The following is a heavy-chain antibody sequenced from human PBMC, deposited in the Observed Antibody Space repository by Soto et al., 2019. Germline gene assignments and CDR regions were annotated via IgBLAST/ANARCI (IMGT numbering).Heavy chain of an antibody. Sequence: PSETLSLTCTVSGGSVSSGSYYWSWIRQPPGKGLEWIGYIYYSGSTNYNPSLKSRVTVSVDTSKNQFSLKLSSVTAADTAVYYCARGDLVYGMDVWGQGTTVTVSS. CDR3: ARGDLVYGMDV. J-gene: IGHJ6*02. CDR2: IYYSGST. V-gene: IGHV4-61*01. CDR1: GGSVSSGSYY. D-gene: IGHD3-16*01.